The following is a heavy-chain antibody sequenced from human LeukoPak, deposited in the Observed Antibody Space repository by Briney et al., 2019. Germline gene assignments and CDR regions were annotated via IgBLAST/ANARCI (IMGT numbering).Heavy chain of an antibody. CDR3: TRSPYSSSWTFEY. CDR2: VNSDGSRT. Sequence: PGGSLRLSCAASGFXFSGYWIHWVRQAPVKGREWVSRVNSDGSRTDYADSVKGRFTISRDNAKNTLYLHTHSLRPEDTAVYYCTRSPYSSSWTFEYWGQGTLVSVPS. J-gene: IGHJ4*02. V-gene: IGHV3-74*01. D-gene: IGHD6-13*01. CDR1: GFXFSGYW.